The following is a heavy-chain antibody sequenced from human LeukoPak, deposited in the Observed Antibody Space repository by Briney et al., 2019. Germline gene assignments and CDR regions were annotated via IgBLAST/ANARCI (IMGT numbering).Heavy chain of an antibody. CDR2: IYHSGST. V-gene: IGHV4-39*01. CDR3: ARASWRQLWLLDY. Sequence: SETLSLTCTVSGGSFSNSPYYWGWHRQPPGKGLEWIGTIYHSGSTYYNPSLKSRVTISVDTSKNQFSLKLSSVTAADTAVYYCARASWRQLWLLDYWGQGTLVTVSS. D-gene: IGHD5-18*01. J-gene: IGHJ4*02. CDR1: GGSFSNSPYY.